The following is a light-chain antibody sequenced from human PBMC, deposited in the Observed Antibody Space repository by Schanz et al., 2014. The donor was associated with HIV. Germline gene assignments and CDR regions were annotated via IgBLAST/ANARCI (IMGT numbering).Light chain of an antibody. CDR1: QSVSSN. CDR3: QQYNFWPIT. Sequence: EIVLTQSPGTLSLSPGERATLSCRASQSVSSNFLAWYQQKPNQAPRLVISDASTRATGIPARFSGRGSGTEFTLTISSVQVDDFVTYYCQQYNFWPITFGQGTRLEIK. V-gene: IGKV3-15*01. J-gene: IGKJ5*01. CDR2: DAS.